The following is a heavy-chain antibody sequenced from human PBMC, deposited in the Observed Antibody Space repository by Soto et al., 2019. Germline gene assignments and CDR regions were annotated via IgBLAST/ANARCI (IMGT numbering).Heavy chain of an antibody. CDR1: GFSFGKYS. CDR2: ISSGSTYI. V-gene: IGHV3-21*01. D-gene: IGHD1-26*01. CDR3: ARDPADLWEPDQYFEY. J-gene: IGHJ1*01. Sequence: GGSLRLSCAASGFSFGKYSMNWVRQAPGGGLEWVSSISSGSTYINYADSVRGRFTVSRDNARNLLYLQMNSLRAEDTGVYYCARDPADLWEPDQYFEYWGQGTLVTVSS.